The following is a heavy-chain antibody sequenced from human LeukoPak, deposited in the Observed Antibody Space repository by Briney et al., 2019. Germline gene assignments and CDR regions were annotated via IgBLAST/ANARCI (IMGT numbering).Heavy chain of an antibody. CDR2: ISAYNGNT. D-gene: IGHD3-22*01. J-gene: IGHJ1*01. CDR3: ATSHYYERSGYYGAEYFQD. Sequence: ASVKVSCKASGYTFTSYGISWVRQAPGQGLEWMGWISAYNGNTNYAQKLQGRVTMTTDTSTSTAYMELRSLRSDDTAVYYCATSHYYERSGYYGAEYFQDWGQGTLVTVSS. V-gene: IGHV1-18*01. CDR1: GYTFTSYG.